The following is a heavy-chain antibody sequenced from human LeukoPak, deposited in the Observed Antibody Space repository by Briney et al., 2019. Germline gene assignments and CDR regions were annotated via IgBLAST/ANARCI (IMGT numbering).Heavy chain of an antibody. CDR3: ARVAYYSGSGSREFDY. V-gene: IGHV4-39*07. D-gene: IGHD3-10*01. CDR2: MYYRGGT. Sequence: KSSETLSLTCTVAGGSISRGNFYWGWIRQPPGKGLEWIGSMYYRGGTYYNPSLKSRVSISVDPSKTQFSLKLNSVTAADTVVYYCARVAYYSGSGSREFDYWGQGNLVTVSS. CDR1: GGSISRGNFY. J-gene: IGHJ4*02.